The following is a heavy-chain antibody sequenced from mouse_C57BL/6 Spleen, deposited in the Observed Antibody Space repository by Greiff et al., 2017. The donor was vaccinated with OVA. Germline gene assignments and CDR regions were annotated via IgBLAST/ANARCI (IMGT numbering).Heavy chain of an antibody. CDR2: ISSGGDYI. V-gene: IGHV5-9-1*02. D-gene: IGHD2-5*01. CDR1: GFTFSSYA. CDR3: TRCIVTTRAYYAMDY. Sequence: EVKLMESGEGLVKPGGSLKLSCAASGFTFSSYAMSWVRQTPEKRLEWVAYISSGGDYIYYADTVKGRFTISRDNARNTLYLQMSSLKSEDTAMYYCTRCIVTTRAYYAMDYWGQGTSVTVSS. J-gene: IGHJ4*01.